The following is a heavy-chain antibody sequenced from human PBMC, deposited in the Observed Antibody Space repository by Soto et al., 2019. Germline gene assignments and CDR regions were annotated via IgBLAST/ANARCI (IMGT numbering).Heavy chain of an antibody. CDR2: ISSNDEK. V-gene: IGHV2-26*01. CDR3: ARMVFDRSGYFLTGNWFDP. J-gene: IGHJ5*02. D-gene: IGHD3-22*01. CDR1: GFSLTTALMG. Sequence: QVTLKESGPVLVKPTETLTLTCTVSGFSLTTALMGVSWIRQTSGKALEWLAHISSNDEKTYSTSLKRRLSISRDTSKSQVVLTMTNMDPVDAATYYCARMVFDRSGYFLTGNWFDPWGQGILVSVSS.